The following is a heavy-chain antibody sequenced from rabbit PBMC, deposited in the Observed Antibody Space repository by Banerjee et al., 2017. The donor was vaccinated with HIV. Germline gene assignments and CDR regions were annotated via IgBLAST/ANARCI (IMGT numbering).Heavy chain of an antibody. CDR1: GFSFSNKYV. CDR3: AREGGSYGDYGDFNL. J-gene: IGHJ4*01. V-gene: IGHV1S45*01. CDR2: IDNGSGST. D-gene: IGHD2-1*01. Sequence: QEQLEESGGDLVKPEGSLTLTCTASGFSFSNKYVMCWVRQAPGKGLEWIACIDNGSGSTWYATWAKGRFTISKTSSTTVTLQMTSLTAADTATYFCAREGGSYGDYGDFNLWGPGTLVTVS.